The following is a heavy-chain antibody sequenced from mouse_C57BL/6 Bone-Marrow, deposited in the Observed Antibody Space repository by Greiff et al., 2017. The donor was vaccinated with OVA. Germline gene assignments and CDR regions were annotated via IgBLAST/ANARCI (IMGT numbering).Heavy chain of an antibody. CDR1: GFTFSSYA. V-gene: IGHV5-4*01. J-gene: IGHJ3*01. Sequence: EVHLVESGGGLVKPGGSLKLSCAASGFTFSSYAMSWVRQTPEKRLEWVATISDGGSYTYYPDNVKGRFTISRDNAKNNLYLQMSHLKSEDTAMYYCAREGWGQGTLVTVSA. CDR2: ISDGGSYT. CDR3: AREG.